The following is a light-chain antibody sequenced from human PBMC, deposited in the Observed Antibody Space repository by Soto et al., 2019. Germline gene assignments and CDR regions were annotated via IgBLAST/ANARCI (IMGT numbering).Light chain of an antibody. J-gene: IGKJ1*01. CDR2: GAS. CDR1: QSVSSSY. V-gene: IGKV3-20*01. Sequence: EIVLTQSPGTLSLSPGERATLSCRASQSVSSSYLAWYQQKPGQAPRLLIYGASSRATGIPDRFSGSGSETDCTLTISRLEPEDFAVYYCQQYGSSPRTFGQGTKVEIK. CDR3: QQYGSSPRT.